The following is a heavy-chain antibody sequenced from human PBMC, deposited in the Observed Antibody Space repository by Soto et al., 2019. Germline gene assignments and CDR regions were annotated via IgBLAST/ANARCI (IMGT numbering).Heavy chain of an antibody. CDR3: ARAYVDTAMVRGKPILYYYGMDV. CDR2: INAGNGNT. Sequence: ASVKVSCKASGYTFTSYAMHWVRQAPGQRLEWMGWINAGNGNTKYSQKFQGRVTITRDTSASTAYMELSSLRSEDTAVYYCARAYVDTAMVRGKPILYYYGMDVWGQGTTVTVSS. D-gene: IGHD5-18*01. J-gene: IGHJ6*02. CDR1: GYTFTSYA. V-gene: IGHV1-3*01.